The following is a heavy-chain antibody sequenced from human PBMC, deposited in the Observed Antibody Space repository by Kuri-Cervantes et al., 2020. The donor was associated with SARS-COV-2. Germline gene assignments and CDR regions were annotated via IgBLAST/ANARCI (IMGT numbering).Heavy chain of an antibody. CDR3: AREQPDADFFDY. CDR1: GGTFSSYA. D-gene: IGHD3-3*01. V-gene: IGHV1-69*13. CDR2: IILIFGTA. Sequence: SVKVSCKASGGTFSSYAISWVRQAPGQGLEWMGRIILIFGTANYAQTFHGRVTITSDESTSTAYMELSSLRSEDTAVYYCAREQPDADFFDYWGQGTLVTVSS. J-gene: IGHJ4*02.